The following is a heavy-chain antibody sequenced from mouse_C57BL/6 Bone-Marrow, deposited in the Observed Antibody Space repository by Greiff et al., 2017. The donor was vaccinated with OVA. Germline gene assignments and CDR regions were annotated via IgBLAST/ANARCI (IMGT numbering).Heavy chain of an antibody. CDR2: ISSGGSYT. CDR1: GFTFSSYG. V-gene: IGHV5-6*02. CDR3: ARHEGYDYEGFAY. Sequence: DVKLVESGGDLVKPGGSLKLSCAASGFTFSSYGMSWVRQTPDKRLEWVATISSGGSYTYYPDSVKGRFTISRDNAKNTLYLQMSSLKSEDTAMYYCARHEGYDYEGFAYWGQGTLVTVSA. J-gene: IGHJ3*01. D-gene: IGHD2-4*01.